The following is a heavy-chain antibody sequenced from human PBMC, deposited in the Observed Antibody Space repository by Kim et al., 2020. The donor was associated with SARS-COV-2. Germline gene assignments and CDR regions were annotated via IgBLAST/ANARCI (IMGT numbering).Heavy chain of an antibody. CDR2: ISGSGGST. CDR1: GFTFSSYA. Sequence: GGSLRLSCAASGFTFSSYAMSWVRQAPGKGLEWVSAISGSGGSTYYADSVKGRFTISRDNSKNTLYLQMNSLRAEDTAVYYCAKDQGDLGEWLLNYFDYWGQGTLVTVSS. J-gene: IGHJ4*02. D-gene: IGHD3-3*01. CDR3: AKDQGDLGEWLLNYFDY. V-gene: IGHV3-23*01.